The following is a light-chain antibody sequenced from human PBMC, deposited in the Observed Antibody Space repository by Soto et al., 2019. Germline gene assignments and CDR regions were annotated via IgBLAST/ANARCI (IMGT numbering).Light chain of an antibody. CDR3: QHYNGYSEA. Sequence: MTQSPSTLSGSVGDRVTITCRASQTISSWLAWYQQKPGKAPKLLIYKASTLKSGVPSRFSGSGSGTEFTLTISSLQPDDFATYYCQHYNGYSEAFGQGTKVDIK. CDR1: QTISSW. V-gene: IGKV1-5*03. J-gene: IGKJ1*01. CDR2: KAS.